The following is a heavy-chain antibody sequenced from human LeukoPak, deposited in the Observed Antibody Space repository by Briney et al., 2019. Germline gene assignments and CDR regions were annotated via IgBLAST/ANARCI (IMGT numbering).Heavy chain of an antibody. CDR3: ARAAPYSSGWSIDY. CDR2: IYHSGST. Sequence: SETLSLTCAVSGGSISSSNWWSWVRQPPGKGLEWIGEIYHSGSTNYNPSLKSRVTISVDKSKNQFSLKLSSVTAADTAVYYCARAAPYSSGWSIDYWGQGTLVTVSS. CDR1: GGSISSSNW. J-gene: IGHJ4*02. V-gene: IGHV4-4*02. D-gene: IGHD6-19*01.